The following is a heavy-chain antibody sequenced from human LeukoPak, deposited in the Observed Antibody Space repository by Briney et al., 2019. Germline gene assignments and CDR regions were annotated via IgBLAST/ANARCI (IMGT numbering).Heavy chain of an antibody. CDR2: INHSGST. D-gene: IGHD3-22*01. CDR3: ARVGWGVDGSGYYGY. J-gene: IGHJ4*02. Sequence: SETLSLTCAVYGGSFSGYYWSWIRQPPGKGLEWIGEINHSGSTNYNPSLKSRVTISVDTSKNQFSLKLSSVTAADTAVYYCARVGWGVDGSGYYGYWGQGTLVTVSS. V-gene: IGHV4-34*01. CDR1: GGSFSGYY.